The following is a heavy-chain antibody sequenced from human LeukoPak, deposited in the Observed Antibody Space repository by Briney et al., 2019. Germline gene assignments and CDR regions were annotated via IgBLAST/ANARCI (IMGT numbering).Heavy chain of an antibody. CDR2: INSDDSRT. V-gene: IGHV3-74*01. Sequence: GGSLRLSCAASGFTFSAFWMHWVRQAPGKGLVWVSRINSDDSRTTYADSVKGRFTISRDNAKNTLYLQMNSLRAEDTAVYYCARGLYGALSFDIWGQGTMVTVSS. J-gene: IGHJ3*02. D-gene: IGHD4-17*01. CDR3: ARGLYGALSFDI. CDR1: GFTFSAFW.